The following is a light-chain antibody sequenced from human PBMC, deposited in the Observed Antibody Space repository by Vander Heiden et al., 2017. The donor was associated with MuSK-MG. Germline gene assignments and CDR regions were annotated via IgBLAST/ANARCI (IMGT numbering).Light chain of an antibody. Sequence: DVVMTQSPLSVPVTLGQPASISCRSSQSLVYSDGNTYLNWFQQIPGQSPRRLIYKVSNRDSGVPDRFSGCGSGTDFTLKIIRVEAEDVGVYYCRQGTPWPITFGQGTRLEIK. CDR1: QSLVYSDGNTY. CDR3: RQGTPWPIT. J-gene: IGKJ5*01. CDR2: KVS. V-gene: IGKV2-30*01.